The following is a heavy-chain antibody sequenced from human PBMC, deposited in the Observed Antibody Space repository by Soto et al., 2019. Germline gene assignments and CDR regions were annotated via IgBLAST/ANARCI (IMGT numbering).Heavy chain of an antibody. V-gene: IGHV3-30-3*01. CDR1: GFTFSSYA. CDR3: ARTGYSSGWYKSWFDY. J-gene: IGHJ4*02. Sequence: QVQLVESGRGVVQPGRSLRLSCAASGFTFSSYAMHWVRQAPGKGLEWVAVISYDGSNKYYADSVKGRFTISRDNSKNTLYLQMNSLRAEDTAVYYCARTGYSSGWYKSWFDYWGQGTLVTVSS. D-gene: IGHD6-19*01. CDR2: ISYDGSNK.